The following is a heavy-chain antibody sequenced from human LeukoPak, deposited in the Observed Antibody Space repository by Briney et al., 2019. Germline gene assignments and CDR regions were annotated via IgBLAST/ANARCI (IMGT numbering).Heavy chain of an antibody. CDR3: ARVRFIAAAGYYFDY. D-gene: IGHD6-13*01. J-gene: IGHJ4*02. V-gene: IGHV4-59*01. CDR1: GGSISSYY. Sequence: SETLSLTCTVSGGSISSYYRSWIRQPPGKGLEWIGYIYYSGSTNYNPSLKSRVTISVDTSKNQFSLKLSSVTAADTAVYYCARVRFIAAAGYYFDYWGQGTLVTVSS. CDR2: IYYSGST.